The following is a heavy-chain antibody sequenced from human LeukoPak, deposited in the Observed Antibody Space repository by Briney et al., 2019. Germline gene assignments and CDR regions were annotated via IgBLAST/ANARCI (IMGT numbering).Heavy chain of an antibody. CDR3: AKDREVSAACVYDY. V-gene: IGHV3-23*01. CDR1: GFTFSNYV. J-gene: IGHJ4*02. Sequence: GGSLRLSCAASGFTFSNYVLIWVRQAPGRGLEWVSAITGSGGTTSYADSVKGRFTISRDNSRNTLYLQMSSLRAEDAAVYYCAKDREVSAACVYDYWGQGTLVTVSS. CDR2: ITGSGGTT. D-gene: IGHD2-2*01.